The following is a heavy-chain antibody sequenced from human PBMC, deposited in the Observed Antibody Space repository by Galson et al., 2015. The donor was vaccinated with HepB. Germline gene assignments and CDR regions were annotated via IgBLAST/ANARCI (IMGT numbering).Heavy chain of an antibody. J-gene: IGHJ5*02. CDR1: GFTFSSYS. Sequence: SLRLSCAASGFTFSSYSMNWVRQAPGKGLEWVSSISSSSSYIYYADSVKGRFTISRDNAKNSLYLQMNSLRAEDTAVYYCARDAYYYDSSGYFDPWGQGTLVTVSS. V-gene: IGHV3-21*01. CDR2: ISSSSSYI. D-gene: IGHD3-22*01. CDR3: ARDAYYYDSSGYFDP.